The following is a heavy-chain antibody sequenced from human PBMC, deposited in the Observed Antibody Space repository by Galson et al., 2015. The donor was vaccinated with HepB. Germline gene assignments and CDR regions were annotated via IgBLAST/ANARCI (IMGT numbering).Heavy chain of an antibody. D-gene: IGHD6-13*01. CDR3: ARIIAAAGTDYYFDY. CDR1: GFIFSTYG. J-gene: IGHJ4*02. V-gene: IGHV3-48*02. Sequence: LRLSCAASGFIFSTYGMNWVRQAPGKGLEWLSYISSSSNTVYYADSVKGRFTISRDSAKNSLYLQMNSLRDEDTAVYYCARIIAAAGTDYYFDYWGQGTLVTVSS. CDR2: ISSSSNTV.